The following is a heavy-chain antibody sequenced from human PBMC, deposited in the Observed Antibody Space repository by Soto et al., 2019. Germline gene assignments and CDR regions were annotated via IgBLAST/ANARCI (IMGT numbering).Heavy chain of an antibody. CDR2: ISAGGGSS. V-gene: IGHV3-23*01. CDR1: GFSFSSYA. D-gene: IGHD5-12*01. CDR3: AKGSIEYSASVDY. Sequence: EVQLLESGGGLVQPGGSLRLACAASGFSFSSYAMVWARQAPGKGLEWVSVISAGGGSSYFADSVKGRFTISSDNSKNVLSLEMTSLRAEDTAIYFCAKGSIEYSASVDYWGQGTLVLVSS. J-gene: IGHJ4*02.